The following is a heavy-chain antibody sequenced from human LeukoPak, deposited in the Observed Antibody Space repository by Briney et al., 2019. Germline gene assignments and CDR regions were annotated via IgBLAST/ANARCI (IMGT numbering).Heavy chain of an antibody. CDR2: IYPGDSDT. J-gene: IGHJ4*02. D-gene: IGHD2-2*01. CDR1: GYSFTSYW. Sequence: GESLKISCKGSGYSFTSYWIGWVRQMPGKGLEWMGIIYPGDSDTRYSPSFQGQVTISADKSISTAYLQWSSLKASDTAVYYCARVLSQPAYYFDYWGQGTLVTVSS. CDR3: ARVLSQPAYYFDY. V-gene: IGHV5-51*01.